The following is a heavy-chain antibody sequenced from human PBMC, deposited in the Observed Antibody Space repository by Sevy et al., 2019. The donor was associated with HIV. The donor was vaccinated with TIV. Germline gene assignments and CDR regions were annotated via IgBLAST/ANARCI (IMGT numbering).Heavy chain of an antibody. Sequence: GGSLRLSCAASGFTFSSYAMSWVRQAPGKGLEWVSAISGSGGSTYYADSVKGRFTISRDNSKNTLYLQMNSLRAEDTAVYYCTREAYCSGGTCYSFEYWGQGTLVTVSS. V-gene: IGHV3-23*01. D-gene: IGHD2-15*01. J-gene: IGHJ4*02. CDR3: TREAYCSGGTCYSFEY. CDR1: GFTFSSYA. CDR2: ISGSGGST.